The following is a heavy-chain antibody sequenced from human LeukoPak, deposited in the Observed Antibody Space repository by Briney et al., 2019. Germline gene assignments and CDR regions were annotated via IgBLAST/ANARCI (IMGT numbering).Heavy chain of an antibody. Sequence: SETLSLTCAVSGGSISSGDYSWNWIRQPPGKGLEWIGYIYHSGITYYKPSLKSRVTISIDRSKNQSSLRLSSVTAADTAMYSCARGTTVTTRGGFDYWGQGTLVTVSS. CDR1: GGSISSGDYS. CDR2: IYHSGIT. J-gene: IGHJ4*02. CDR3: ARGTTVTTRGGFDY. D-gene: IGHD4-17*01. V-gene: IGHV4-30-2*01.